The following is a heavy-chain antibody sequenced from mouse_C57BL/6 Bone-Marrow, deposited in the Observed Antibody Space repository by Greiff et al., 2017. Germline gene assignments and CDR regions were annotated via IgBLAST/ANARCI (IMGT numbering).Heavy chain of an antibody. CDR1: GFTFSDYY. Sequence: DVKLVESEGGLVQPGSSMKLSCTASGFTFSDYYMAWVRQVPEKGLEWVANINYDGSSTYYLDSLKSRFIISRDNAKNILYLQMSSLKSEDTATYYCAREPYLYAMDYWGQGTSVTVSS. V-gene: IGHV5-16*01. D-gene: IGHD2-10*01. CDR2: INYDGSST. CDR3: AREPYLYAMDY. J-gene: IGHJ4*01.